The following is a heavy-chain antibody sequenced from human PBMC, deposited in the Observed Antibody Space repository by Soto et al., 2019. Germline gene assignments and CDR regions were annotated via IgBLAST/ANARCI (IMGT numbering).Heavy chain of an antibody. J-gene: IGHJ4*02. D-gene: IGHD2-15*01. V-gene: IGHV4-31*03. Sequence: PSETLSLTCTVSGGSISSGGYYWSWIRQHPGKGLEWIGYIYYSGSTYYNPSLKSRVTISVDTSKNQFSLKLSSVTAADTAVYYCARGLSGGYYFGYWGQGTLVTVSS. CDR3: ARGLSGGYYFGY. CDR1: GGSISSGGYY. CDR2: IYYSGST.